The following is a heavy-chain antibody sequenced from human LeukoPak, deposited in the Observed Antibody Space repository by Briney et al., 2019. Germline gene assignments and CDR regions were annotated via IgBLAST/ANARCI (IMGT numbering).Heavy chain of an antibody. Sequence: GGSLRLSCAASGFTFSSYSMNWVRQAPGKGLEWVSSISSSSSYIYYADSVKGRFTISRDNAKNSLYLQMNSLRAEDTAVYYCARGDIVLMRGYYFDYWGQGTLVTVSS. V-gene: IGHV3-21*01. D-gene: IGHD2-8*01. CDR1: GFTFSSYS. CDR2: ISSSSSYI. CDR3: ARGDIVLMRGYYFDY. J-gene: IGHJ4*02.